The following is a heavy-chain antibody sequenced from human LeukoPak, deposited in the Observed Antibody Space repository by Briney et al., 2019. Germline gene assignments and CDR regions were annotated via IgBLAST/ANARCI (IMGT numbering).Heavy chain of an antibody. V-gene: IGHV4-39*01. CDR2: IYYSGST. J-gene: IGHJ4*02. D-gene: IGHD3-22*01. CDR3: AVGSGYYYSLDY. CDR1: RGSISGRSYF. Sequence: SETLSLTCTVSRGSISGRSYFWGWIRQPPGKGLEWIGNIYYSGSTYYNPSLKSRLTLSLDTSKHQLSLKLSSVTAADTAVYYCAVGSGYYYSLDYWGQGTLVTVSS.